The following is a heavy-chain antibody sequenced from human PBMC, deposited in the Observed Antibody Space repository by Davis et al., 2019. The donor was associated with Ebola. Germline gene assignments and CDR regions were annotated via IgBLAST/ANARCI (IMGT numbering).Heavy chain of an antibody. CDR2: IDWDDDK. D-gene: IGHD3-22*01. CDR3: ARTRGNVGYYLDY. V-gene: IGHV2-70*11. Sequence: SGPTLVKPTQTLTLTCTFSGFSLATTGMCVTWIRQPPGKALEWLARIDWDDDKYYSTSLKTRLTIAKDTSKNQVVLTVTNMDPVDTATYYCARTRGNVGYYLDYWGQGTLVTVSS. CDR1: GFSLATTGMC. J-gene: IGHJ4*02.